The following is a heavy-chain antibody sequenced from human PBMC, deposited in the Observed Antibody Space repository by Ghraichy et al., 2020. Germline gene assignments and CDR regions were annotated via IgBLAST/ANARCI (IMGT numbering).Heavy chain of an antibody. CDR1: GFTFSSYG. V-gene: IGHV3-33*01. CDR3: ARDPGSGYHAFDI. J-gene: IGHJ3*02. D-gene: IGHD3-22*01. Sequence: SLNISCAASGFTFSSYGMHWVRQAPGKGLEWVAVIWYDGSNKYYADSVKGRFTISRDNSKNTLYLQMNSLRAEDTAVYYCARDPGSGYHAFDIWGQGTMVTVSS. CDR2: IWYDGSNK.